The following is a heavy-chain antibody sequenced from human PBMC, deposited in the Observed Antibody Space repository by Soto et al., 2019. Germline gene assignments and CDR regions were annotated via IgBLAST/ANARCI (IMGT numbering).Heavy chain of an antibody. D-gene: IGHD3-10*01. J-gene: IGHJ6*03. CDR3: ASMVRGVIIRQYYYMDV. CDR1: GGSFSGYY. CDR2: INHSGST. Sequence: SETLSLTCAVYGGSFSGYYWSWIRQPPGKGLEWIGEINHSGSTNYNPSLKSRVTISVDTSKNQFSLKLSSVTAADTAVYYCASMVRGVIIRQYYYMDVWGKGTTVTVSS. V-gene: IGHV4-34*01.